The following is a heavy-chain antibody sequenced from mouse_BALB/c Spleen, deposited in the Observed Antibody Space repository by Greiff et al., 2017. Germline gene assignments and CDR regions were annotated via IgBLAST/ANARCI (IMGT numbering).Heavy chain of an antibody. Sequence: EVKLQESGPGLVKPSQSLSLTCTVTGYSITSDYAWNWIRQFPGNKLEWMGYISYSGSTSYNPSLKSRISITRDTSKNQFFLQLNSVTTEDTATYYCARDYDYDVPFAYWGQGTLVTVSA. CDR1: GYSITSDYA. D-gene: IGHD2-4*01. CDR2: ISYSGST. J-gene: IGHJ3*01. CDR3: ARDYDYDVPFAY. V-gene: IGHV3-2*02.